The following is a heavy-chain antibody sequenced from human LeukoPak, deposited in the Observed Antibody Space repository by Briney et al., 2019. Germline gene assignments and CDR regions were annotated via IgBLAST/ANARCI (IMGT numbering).Heavy chain of an antibody. CDR1: GFIFSNYW. Sequence: GGSLRLSCEASGFIFSNYWMIWVRQAPGKGLEWVANIKEDGSVKNLVDSVKGRFTISRDNAKNSLYLQMNSLRAEDTALYYCAKASGLLWFGESTDYWGQGTLVTVSS. CDR3: AKASGLLWFGESTDY. J-gene: IGHJ4*02. V-gene: IGHV3-7*03. D-gene: IGHD3-10*01. CDR2: IKEDGSVK.